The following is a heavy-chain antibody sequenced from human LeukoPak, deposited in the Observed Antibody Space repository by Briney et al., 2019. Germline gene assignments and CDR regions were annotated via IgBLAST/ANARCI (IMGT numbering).Heavy chain of an antibody. J-gene: IGHJ2*01. CDR3: ARLAIGGPNSYFAL. CDR2: IHYSGST. CDR1: DGSIISSNYY. Sequence: SETLSLTCSVSDGSIISSNYYWGWIRQPPGKGLEWIGSIHYSGSTYSNPSLKSRVTVSVDTSRNQFSPKLSSVTAADTAVYYCARLAIGGPNSYFALWGRGTLVTVSS. D-gene: IGHD4-23*01. V-gene: IGHV4-39*01.